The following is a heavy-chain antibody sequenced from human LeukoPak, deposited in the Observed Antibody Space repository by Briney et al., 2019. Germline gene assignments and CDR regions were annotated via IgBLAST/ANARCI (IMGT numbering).Heavy chain of an antibody. Sequence: SETLPLTCAVYGGSFSGHYWSWIRQPPGKGLEWIGEINHSGSTTYNPSLKSRVTISVDTSKNQFSLKLSSVTAADTAVYYCARFSLGYDAFDVWGQGTMVTVSS. CDR3: ARFSLGYDAFDV. V-gene: IGHV4-34*01. CDR1: GGSFSGHY. CDR2: INHSGST. D-gene: IGHD3-22*01. J-gene: IGHJ3*01.